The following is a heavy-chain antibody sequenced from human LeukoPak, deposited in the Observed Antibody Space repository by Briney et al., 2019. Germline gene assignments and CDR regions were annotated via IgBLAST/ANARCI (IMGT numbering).Heavy chain of an antibody. D-gene: IGHD4-17*01. V-gene: IGHV3-9*01. CDR2: ISWNSGSI. Sequence: GGSLRLSCAASGFTFDDYAMHWVRQAPGKGLEWVSGISWNSGSIDYADSVKGRFTISSDNAKNSLYLQMNSLRAEDTALYYCAKDRTTVTTSDFDYWGQGTLVTVSS. CDR3: AKDRTTVTTSDFDY. CDR1: GFTFDDYA. J-gene: IGHJ4*02.